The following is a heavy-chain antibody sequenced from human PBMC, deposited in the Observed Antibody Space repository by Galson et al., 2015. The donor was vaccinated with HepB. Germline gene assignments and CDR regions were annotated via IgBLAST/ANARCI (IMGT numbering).Heavy chain of an antibody. Sequence: SETLSLTCTVYGGSFSSYYWSWIRQPPGKGLEWIGEINHSGSTNYNPSLKSRVTISVDTSKNQFSLKLSSVTAADTAVYYCARNLAAAARVQHWFDPWGQGTLVTVSS. J-gene: IGHJ5*02. CDR1: GGSFSSYY. D-gene: IGHD6-13*01. V-gene: IGHV4-34*01. CDR2: INHSGST. CDR3: ARNLAAAARVQHWFDP.